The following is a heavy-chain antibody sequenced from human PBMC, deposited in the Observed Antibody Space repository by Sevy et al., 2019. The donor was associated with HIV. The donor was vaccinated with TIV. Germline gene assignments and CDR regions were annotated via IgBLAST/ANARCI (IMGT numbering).Heavy chain of an antibody. CDR1: GFTFSSYG. D-gene: IGHD6-19*01. CDR3: ATLGIAVAGAFP. J-gene: IGHJ5*02. CDR2: IYYDGSNQ. V-gene: IGHV3-30*02. Sequence: GESLKISCAASGFTFSSYGMHWVRQAPGKGLEWVAFIYYDGSNQYYAESVKGRFTISRDNSKNTLYLQMNSLRAEDTAIYYCATLGIAVAGAFPWGQGTLVTVSS.